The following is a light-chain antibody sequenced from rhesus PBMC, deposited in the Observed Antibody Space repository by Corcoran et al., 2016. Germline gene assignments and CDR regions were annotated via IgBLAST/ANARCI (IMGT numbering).Light chain of an antibody. CDR3: QQYNSDPPLT. CDR2: YAS. V-gene: IGKV1-37*01. Sequence: DIQMTQSPSSLSASVGDRVTITCRASQGFSSYLAWYQQKPGKAPKPLIFYASNLESGVPSRFSGSGSGTEFTLTIRSLQPEDFATYYCQQYNSDPPLTFGGGTKVEIK. J-gene: IGKJ4*01. CDR1: QGFSSY.